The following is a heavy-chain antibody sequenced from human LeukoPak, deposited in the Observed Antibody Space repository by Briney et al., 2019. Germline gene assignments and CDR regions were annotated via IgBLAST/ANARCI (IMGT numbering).Heavy chain of an antibody. CDR2: IYNGGST. Sequence: PSETLSLTCTVSGASVSSDGYFWTWIRQHPGQGLECLGYIYNGGSTYYNPSLKSRISISLDTSKNQFSLKLSSVTAADTAVYYCARAGAYGADAFDIWGQGTMVTVSS. J-gene: IGHJ3*02. CDR1: GASVSSDGYF. D-gene: IGHD5-12*01. CDR3: ARAGAYGADAFDI. V-gene: IGHV4-31*03.